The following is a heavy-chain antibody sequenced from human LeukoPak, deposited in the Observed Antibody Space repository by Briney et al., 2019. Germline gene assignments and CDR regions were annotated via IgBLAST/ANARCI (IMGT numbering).Heavy chain of an antibody. D-gene: IGHD3-10*01. CDR2: ISGNGGST. J-gene: IGHJ4*02. CDR3: VSGRPVSTGN. Sequence: GGSLRLSCAASGFTFSSYSLHWVRQTPGKGLESVSAISGNGGSTYYANSVKERFTISRDNSKNTLYLQMGSLRAEDMAVYYCVSGRPVSTGNWGQGTLLTVSS. V-gene: IGHV3-64*01. CDR1: GFTFSSYS.